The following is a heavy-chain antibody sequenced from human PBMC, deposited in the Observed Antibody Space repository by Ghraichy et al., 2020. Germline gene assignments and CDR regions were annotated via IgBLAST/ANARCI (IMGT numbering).Heavy chain of an antibody. CDR3: AKDRGGYCSSTSCSLNWYVDL. CDR1: GFTFSSYG. CDR2: ISYDGSNK. D-gene: IGHD2-2*03. Sequence: GGSLRLSCAASGFTFSSYGMHWVRQAPGKGLEWVAVISYDGSNKYYADSVKGRFTISRDNSKNTLYLQMNSLRAEDTAVYSCAKDRGGYCSSTSCSLNWYVDLWGRGTLVTVSS. J-gene: IGHJ2*01. V-gene: IGHV3-30*18.